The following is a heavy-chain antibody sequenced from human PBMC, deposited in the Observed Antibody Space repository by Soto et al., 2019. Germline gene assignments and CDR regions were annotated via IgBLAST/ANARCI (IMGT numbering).Heavy chain of an antibody. CDR1: GGTFSSYS. V-gene: IGHV1-69*01. CDR2: IIPIFGTA. J-gene: IGHJ4*02. D-gene: IGHD1-26*01. Sequence: QVQMVESGAEVKKPGSSVKVSCKASGGTFSSYSINWVRQAPGQGLEWMGEIIPIFGTANYAQKFQGRVTITADESTSTAYMELSSLRSEDTAVYYCARDGGRHSGGIDYLGQGTLVTVSS. CDR3: ARDGGRHSGGIDY.